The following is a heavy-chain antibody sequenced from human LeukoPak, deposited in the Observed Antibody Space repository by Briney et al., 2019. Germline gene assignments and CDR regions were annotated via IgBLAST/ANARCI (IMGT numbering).Heavy chain of an antibody. CDR1: GFTFSDYY. Sequence: GGSLRLSCAASGFTFSDYYMSWIRQAPGKGLEWVSYISSSGSTIYYADSVKGRFTISRDNSKNTLYLQMNSLRAEDTAVYYCAKGYASGTYYSDYWGQGTLVTVSS. D-gene: IGHD3-10*01. CDR3: AKGYASGTYYSDY. CDR2: ISSSGSTI. J-gene: IGHJ4*02. V-gene: IGHV3-11*01.